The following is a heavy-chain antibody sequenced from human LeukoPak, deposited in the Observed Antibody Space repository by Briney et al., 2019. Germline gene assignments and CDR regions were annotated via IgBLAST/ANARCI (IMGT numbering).Heavy chain of an antibody. V-gene: IGHV4-38-2*02. CDR1: GYSISSGYY. Sequence: SETLSLTCTVSGYSISSGYYWGWLRQPPGKVLEGIGSIYHSGSTYYNPSLKSRVTISVDTSKNQFSLKMSSVTAADTAVYYCARDHEYYDYVWGSYRPEYYFDYWGQGTLVTVSS. CDR2: IYHSGST. J-gene: IGHJ4*02. CDR3: ARDHEYYDYVWGSYRPEYYFDY. D-gene: IGHD3-16*02.